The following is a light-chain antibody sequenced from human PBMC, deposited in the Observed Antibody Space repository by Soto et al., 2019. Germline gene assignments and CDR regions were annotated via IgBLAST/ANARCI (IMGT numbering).Light chain of an antibody. J-gene: IGKJ1*01. V-gene: IGKV3-20*01. CDR2: DAS. CDR1: EYIGSDF. CDR3: QQYYRSPET. Sequence: VVLTQSPGTLSMTPGERATLFCRASEYIGSDFLAWYQHKPGQPPSLLIFDASSRAPGIPDRFTGSGSGTDFTLTISMLEPEDFAVYFCQQYYRSPETFGQGNKVEIK.